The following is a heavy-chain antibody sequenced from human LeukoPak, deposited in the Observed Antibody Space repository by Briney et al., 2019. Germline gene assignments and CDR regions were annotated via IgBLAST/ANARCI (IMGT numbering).Heavy chain of an antibody. CDR1: GFTFSDFY. V-gene: IGHV4-38-2*01. J-gene: IGHJ4*02. Sequence: GSLRLSCAASGFTFSDFYMSWIRQPPGKGLEWIGSIYYSGSTYYNPSLKSRVTISVDTSKNQFSLKLSSVTAADTAVYYCARVYVRTVTRGSASVYYFDYWGQGTLVTVSS. CDR3: ARVYVRTVTRGSASVYYFDY. D-gene: IGHD4-17*01. CDR2: IYYSGST.